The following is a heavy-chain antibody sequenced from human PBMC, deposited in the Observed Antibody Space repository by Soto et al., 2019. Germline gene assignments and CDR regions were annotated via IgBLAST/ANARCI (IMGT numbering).Heavy chain of an antibody. Sequence: QVQLQESGPGLVKPSQTLSLTCTVSGGSISSGGYYWSWIRQHTGKGLEWIGYIYYSGSTSSNPALRRRFTRSVDTSKNQFSLKLSSLTAADTAVYYCATDKPPKAVTTTYYYYYGMDVWAQGTTVTVSS. V-gene: IGHV4-31*03. CDR3: ATDKPPKAVTTTYYYYYGMDV. CDR2: IYYSGST. J-gene: IGHJ6*02. D-gene: IGHD4-4*01. CDR1: GGSISSGGYY.